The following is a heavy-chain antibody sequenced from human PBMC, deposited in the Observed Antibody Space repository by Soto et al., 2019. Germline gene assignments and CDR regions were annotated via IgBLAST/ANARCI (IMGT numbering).Heavy chain of an antibody. D-gene: IGHD3-22*01. V-gene: IGHV4-59*01. CDR3: ARYYTYDSSGYYYAVDY. J-gene: IGHJ4*02. CDR1: GGSISSYY. CDR2: IYYSGST. Sequence: LSLTCTVSGGSISSYYWSWIRQPPGKGLEWIGYIYYSGSTNYNPSLKSRVTISVDTSKNQFSLKLSSVTAADTAVYYCARYYTYDSSGYYYAVDYWGQGTLVTVSS.